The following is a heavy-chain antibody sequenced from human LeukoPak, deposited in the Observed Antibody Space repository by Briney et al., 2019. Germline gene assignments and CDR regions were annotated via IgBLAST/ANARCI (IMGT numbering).Heavy chain of an antibody. D-gene: IGHD6-13*01. CDR3: ARAAAGHGAGMDV. J-gene: IGHJ6*02. CDR1: GFTFSDYG. Sequence: GGSLRLSCAASGFTFSDYGMHWVRQAPGKGLEWVSSISSSSSYIYYADSVKGRFTISRDNAKNSLYLQMNSLRAEDTAVYYCARAAAGHGAGMDVWGQGTTVTVSS. CDR2: ISSSSSYI. V-gene: IGHV3-21*01.